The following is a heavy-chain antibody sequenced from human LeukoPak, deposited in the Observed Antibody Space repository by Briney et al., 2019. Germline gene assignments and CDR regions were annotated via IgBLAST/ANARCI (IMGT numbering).Heavy chain of an antibody. CDR3: ARAGEAFDI. J-gene: IGHJ3*02. Sequence: GRSLRLSCAASGFTFSSYAMHWVRQAPGKGLEWVAVISYDGSNKYYADSVKGRFTISRDNSKNTLYLQMNSLRAEDTAVYYCARAGEAFDIWGQGTMVTVSS. V-gene: IGHV3-30-3*01. CDR2: ISYDGSNK. CDR1: GFTFSSYA.